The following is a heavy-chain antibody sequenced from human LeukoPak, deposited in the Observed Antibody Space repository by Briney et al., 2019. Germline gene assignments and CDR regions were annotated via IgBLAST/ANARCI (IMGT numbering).Heavy chain of an antibody. J-gene: IGHJ4*02. CDR2: ISYDGSNK. CDR3: AKDKAYYYGSGSYYNDPYFDY. CDR1: GFTFSSYG. Sequence: GRSLRLSCAASGFTFSSYGMHWVRQAPGKGLEWVAVISYDGSNKYYADSVKGRFTISRDNSKNTLYLQMNSLRAEDTAVYYCAKDKAYYYGSGSYYNDPYFDYWGQGTLVTVSS. V-gene: IGHV3-30*18. D-gene: IGHD3-10*01.